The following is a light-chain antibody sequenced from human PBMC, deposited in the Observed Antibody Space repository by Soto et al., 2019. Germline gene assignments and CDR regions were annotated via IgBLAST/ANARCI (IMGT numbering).Light chain of an antibody. Sequence: QSALTQPRSVSGSPGQSVAISCTGTSSDVGAYNYVSWYQQHPGKAPKLVIYDVNKRPSGVSSRFSGSTSGNAASLTISGLQADDEADYFCCSSAPESTYVFGTGTKVTVL. CDR2: DVN. CDR1: SSDVGAYNY. CDR3: CSSAPESTYV. V-gene: IGLV2-11*01. J-gene: IGLJ1*01.